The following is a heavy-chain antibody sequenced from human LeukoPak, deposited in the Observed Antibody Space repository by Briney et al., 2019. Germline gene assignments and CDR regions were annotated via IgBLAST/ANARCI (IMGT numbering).Heavy chain of an antibody. Sequence: SQTLSLTCAISGDNVSSNSAAWNWIRQSPSRGLEWLGRTYYRSKWSNDYALSVKSRITINPDTSKNQFSLQLNSLPPEDTAVYYCARALAGGRSFDLWGRGTLVTVSS. CDR3: ARALAGGRSFDL. CDR2: TYYRSKWSN. D-gene: IGHD1-1*01. CDR1: GDNVSSNSAA. V-gene: IGHV6-1*01. J-gene: IGHJ2*01.